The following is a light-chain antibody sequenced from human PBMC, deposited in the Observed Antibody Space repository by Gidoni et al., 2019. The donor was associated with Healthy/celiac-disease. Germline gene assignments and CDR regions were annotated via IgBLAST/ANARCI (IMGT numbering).Light chain of an antibody. CDR1: QSVLTRSNSKNY. Sequence: DIVMTQSPDSLAVSLGERATINCKSSQSVLTRSNSKNYLAWYQQKPGQPPKLLIFWASTRESGVPDRFSGGGSGTEFTLTISSLQAEDVAVYYYQQYYSTHLYTFGQGTKLEIK. J-gene: IGKJ2*01. CDR2: WAS. CDR3: QQYYSTHLYT. V-gene: IGKV4-1*01.